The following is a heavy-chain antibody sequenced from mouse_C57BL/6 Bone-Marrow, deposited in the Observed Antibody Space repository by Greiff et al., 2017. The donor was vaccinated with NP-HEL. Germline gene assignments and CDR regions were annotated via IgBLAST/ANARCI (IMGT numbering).Heavy chain of an antibody. D-gene: IGHD1-1*01. CDR3: ARTIYYGSSYGYFDV. CDR1: GFTFSSYT. J-gene: IGHJ1*03. CDR2: ISGGGGNT. V-gene: IGHV5-9*01. Sequence: EVKLMESGGGLVKPGGSLKLSCAASGFTFSSYTMSWVRQTPEKRLEWVATISGGGGNTYYPDSVKGRFTISRDNAKNTLYLQMSSLRSEDTALYYCARTIYYGSSYGYFDVWGTGTTVTVSS.